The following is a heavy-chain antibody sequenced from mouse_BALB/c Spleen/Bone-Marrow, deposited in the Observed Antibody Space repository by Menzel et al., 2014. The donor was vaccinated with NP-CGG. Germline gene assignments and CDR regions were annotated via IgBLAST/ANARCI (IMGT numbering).Heavy chain of an antibody. J-gene: IGHJ3*01. V-gene: IGHV5-6-3*01. CDR2: INTNGGTT. CDR3: ARNRYDWFAY. D-gene: IGHD2-14*01. Sequence: EVQGVESGGVLVQPGGSLKLSCAASGFTFSSYDMSWVRQTPDKRLELVATINTNGGTTYYPDSVKGRFTISRDNARSTLYLQMSSLKSAGTAIYYCARNRYDWFAYWGQGTLVTVSA. CDR1: GFTFSSYD.